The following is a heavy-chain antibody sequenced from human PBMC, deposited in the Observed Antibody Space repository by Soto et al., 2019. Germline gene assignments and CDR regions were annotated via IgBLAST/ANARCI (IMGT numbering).Heavy chain of an antibody. CDR1: SSAIASTTFQ. CDR3: ARRERAAGTEWWFDP. J-gene: IGHJ5*02. Sequence: TLSLACSIRSSAIASTTFQWASARLPPGKGLEWIGSIYYSGSTYYSPSLKSRVTISVDTSKNQFSLKLSSVTAADTAVYYCARRERAAGTEWWFDPWGQGTLVS. D-gene: IGHD6-13*01. V-gene: IGHV4-39*01. CDR2: IYYSGST.